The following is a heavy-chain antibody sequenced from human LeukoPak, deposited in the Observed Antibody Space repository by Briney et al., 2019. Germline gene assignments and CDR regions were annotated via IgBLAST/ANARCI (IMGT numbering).Heavy chain of an antibody. CDR3: ARGGPRWGYSPH. CDR2: MNPNSGNT. CDR1: GYTFTSYD. V-gene: IGHV1-8*03. J-gene: IGHJ4*02. D-gene: IGHD3-22*01. Sequence: ASVKVSCKASGYTFTSYDINWVRQAPGQGLEWMGWMNPNSGNTGYAQKFQGRVTITRNTSISTAYMELSSLRSEDTAVYYCARGGPRWGYSPHWGQGTLVTVSS.